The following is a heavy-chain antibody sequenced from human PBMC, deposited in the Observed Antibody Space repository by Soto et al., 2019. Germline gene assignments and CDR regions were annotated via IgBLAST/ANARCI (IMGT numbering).Heavy chain of an antibody. CDR2: IYYSGST. J-gene: IGHJ6*02. CDR3: ASRGYSYGFSLGMDV. Sequence: QVQLQESGPGLVKPSQTLSLTCTVSGGSISSGGYYWSWIRQHPGKGLEWIGYIYYSGSTYYNPSLKSRVTKSVDKSKNQFSLKLSSVTAADTAVYYCASRGYSYGFSLGMDVWGQGTTVTVSS. D-gene: IGHD5-18*01. CDR1: GGSISSGGYY. V-gene: IGHV4-31*03.